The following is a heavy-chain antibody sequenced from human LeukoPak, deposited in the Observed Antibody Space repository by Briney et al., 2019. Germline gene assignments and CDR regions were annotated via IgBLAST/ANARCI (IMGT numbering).Heavy chain of an antibody. Sequence: GGSLRLSCAASGFTVSSNYMSWVRQAPGKGLEWVSVIYSGGSTYYADSVKGRFTISRDNPKNTLYLQMNSLRAEDTAVYYCAREDYYDSSGFGGGYWGQGTLVTVSS. CDR2: IYSGGST. CDR3: AREDYYDSSGFGGGY. V-gene: IGHV3-53*01. CDR1: GFTVSSNY. D-gene: IGHD3-22*01. J-gene: IGHJ4*02.